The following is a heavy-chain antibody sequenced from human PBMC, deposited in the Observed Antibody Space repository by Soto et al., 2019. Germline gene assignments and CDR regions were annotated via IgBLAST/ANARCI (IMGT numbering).Heavy chain of an antibody. CDR1: GYTFTGYY. J-gene: IGHJ3*02. Sequence: ASVQVSCKASGYTFTGYYMHWVRQAPGQGLEWMGWINPNSGGTNYAQKFQGWVTMTRDTSISTAYMELSRLRSDDTGVYYCARARLDAFDIWGQGTMVTVSS. CDR2: INPNSGGT. CDR3: ARARLDAFDI. V-gene: IGHV1-2*04.